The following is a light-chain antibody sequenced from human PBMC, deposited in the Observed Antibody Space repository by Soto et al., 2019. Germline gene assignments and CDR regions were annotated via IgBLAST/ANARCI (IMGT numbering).Light chain of an antibody. Sequence: GDRVTITCRASQSISSWLAWYQQKPGKAPKFLIYDASNLESGVPSRFSGIGSGTEFTLTISSLQPDDFATYYCQQYSSYWTFGQGTKVDIK. J-gene: IGKJ1*01. CDR1: QSISSW. CDR2: DAS. V-gene: IGKV1-5*01. CDR3: QQYSSYWT.